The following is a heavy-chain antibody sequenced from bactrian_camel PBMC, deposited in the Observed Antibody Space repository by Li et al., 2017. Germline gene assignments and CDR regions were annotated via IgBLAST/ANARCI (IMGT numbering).Heavy chain of an antibody. D-gene: IGHD2*01. J-gene: IGHJ4*01. V-gene: IGHV3S40*01. CDR3: AAHATYSGGYYTPFLSSNLRY. CDR1: GFPFSSYG. Sequence: QLVESGGGLVQPGGSLRLSCAASGFPFSSYGMTWVRQAPGKGLEWVSDISSGGGSTYYADAAKGRFTISQDNAKNTVYLQMNNLKPDDTAMYYCAAHATYSGGYYTPFLSSNLRYWGQGTQVTV. CDR2: ISSGGGST.